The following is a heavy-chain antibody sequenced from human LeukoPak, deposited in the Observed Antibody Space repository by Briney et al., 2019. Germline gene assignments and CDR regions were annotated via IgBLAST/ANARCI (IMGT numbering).Heavy chain of an antibody. J-gene: IGHJ4*02. CDR2: TGTSNDIT. D-gene: IGHD6-13*01. CDR3: VRDSIAASGSFAF. CDR1: GFTLGSYS. V-gene: IGHV3-48*01. Sequence: GGSLRLSCAASGFTLGSYSMNWVRQAPGKGPEWVSYTGTSNDITYYSDSVKGRFTISRDNAKNSLYLQMNSLRAADTAVYYCVRDSIAASGSFAFWGQGTLVTVSS.